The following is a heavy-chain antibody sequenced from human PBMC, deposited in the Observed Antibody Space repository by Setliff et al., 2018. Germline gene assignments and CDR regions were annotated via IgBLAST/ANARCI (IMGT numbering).Heavy chain of an antibody. CDR3: AKGGGRYHSDS. D-gene: IGHD1-1*01. J-gene: IGHJ4*02. CDR1: GGTFSDYY. CDR2: INHSGTT. V-gene: IGHV4-34*01. Sequence: SETLSLTCTAYGGTFSDYYWTWIRQPPGKGLEWIGEINHSGTTNYNPSLKSRVTISVDTSKNQFSLTMSSVTAADAAVYYCAKGGGRYHSDSWGQGILVTSPQ.